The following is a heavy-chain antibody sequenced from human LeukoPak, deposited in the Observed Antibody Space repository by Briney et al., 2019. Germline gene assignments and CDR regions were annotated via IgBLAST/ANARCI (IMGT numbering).Heavy chain of an antibody. V-gene: IGHV4-31*03. Sequence: SETLSLTCTVSGGSISSGGYYWSWIRQHPGKGLEWIGYIYYSGSTYYNPSLKSRVTISVDTSKNQFSLKLSSVTAADTAVYYRARGGQQQLVQGPYNWFDPWGQGTLVTVSS. CDR1: GGSISSGGYY. D-gene: IGHD6-13*01. CDR3: ARGGQQQLVQGPYNWFDP. CDR2: IYYSGST. J-gene: IGHJ5*02.